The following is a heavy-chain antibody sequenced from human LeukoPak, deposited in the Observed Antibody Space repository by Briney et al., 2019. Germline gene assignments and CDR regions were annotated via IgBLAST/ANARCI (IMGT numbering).Heavy chain of an antibody. CDR2: IYYSGST. CDR3: ARGRNQHDY. V-gene: IGHV4-59*01. D-gene: IGHD1-14*01. CDR1: GGSISSYY. Sequence: SETLSLTCTVSGGSISSYYWSWIRQPPGKGLEWIGYIYYSGSTNYNPSLKSRVTISVDTSKNQFSLKLSSVTAADTAVYYYARGRNQHDYWGQGTLVTVSS. J-gene: IGHJ4*02.